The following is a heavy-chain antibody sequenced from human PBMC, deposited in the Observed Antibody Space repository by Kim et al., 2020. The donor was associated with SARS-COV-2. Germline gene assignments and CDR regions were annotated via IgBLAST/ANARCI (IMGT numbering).Heavy chain of an antibody. J-gene: IGHJ4*02. CDR3: AREAVAGSFDH. D-gene: IGHD6-19*01. CDR2: INGGNGNT. CDR1: GYSFTTFA. Sequence: ASVKVSCKASGYSFTTFALYWVHRAPGQRLEWMGWINGGNGNTRYSQKFQARVSITRDTSATTAYLELSGLRSEDTAVYYCAREAVAGSFDHRGQGTLVTVSS. V-gene: IGHV1-3*01.